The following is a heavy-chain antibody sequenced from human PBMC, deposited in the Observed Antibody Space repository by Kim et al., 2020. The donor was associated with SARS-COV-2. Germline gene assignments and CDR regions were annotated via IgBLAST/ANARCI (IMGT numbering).Heavy chain of an antibody. Sequence: SETLSLTCTVSGGSISSGSYYWSWIRQPAGKGLEWIGRIYTSGSTNYNPSLKSRVTISVDTSKNQFSLKLSSVTAADTAVYYCARVVDTIFGGFDPWGQGTLVTVSS. J-gene: IGHJ5*02. CDR2: IYTSGST. CDR3: ARVVDTIFGGFDP. CDR1: GGSISSGSYY. D-gene: IGHD3-3*01. V-gene: IGHV4-61*02.